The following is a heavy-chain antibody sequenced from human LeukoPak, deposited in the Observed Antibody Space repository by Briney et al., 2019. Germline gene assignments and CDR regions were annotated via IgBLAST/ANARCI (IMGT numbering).Heavy chain of an antibody. Sequence: GGSLRLSCAASGFPLSSYPMSRVRQAPGKVLERVPVIYSGGITYYADSVQGLSTISRDNSKNSLYLQMSSLRAEYTAVYYCARLLWFGESNNWFDPWGQGTLVTVSS. CDR1: GFPLSSYP. D-gene: IGHD3-10*01. CDR2: IYSGGIT. J-gene: IGHJ5*02. V-gene: IGHV3-53*01. CDR3: ARLLWFGESNNWFDP.